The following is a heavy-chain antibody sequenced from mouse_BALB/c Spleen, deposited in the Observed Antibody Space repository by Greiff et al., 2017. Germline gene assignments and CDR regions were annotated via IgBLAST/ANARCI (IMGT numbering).Heavy chain of an antibody. J-gene: IGHJ2*01. D-gene: IGHD1-1*01. CDR3: ARHGGSSSYYFDY. Sequence: EVKVEESGGGLVKPGGSLKLSCAASGFTFSSYAMSWVRQTPEKRLEWVATISSGGSYTYYPDSVKGRFTISRDNAKNTLYLQMSSLRSEDTAMYYCARHGGSSSYYFDYWGQGTTLTVSS. CDR2: ISSGGSYT. V-gene: IGHV5-9-3*01. CDR1: GFTFSSYA.